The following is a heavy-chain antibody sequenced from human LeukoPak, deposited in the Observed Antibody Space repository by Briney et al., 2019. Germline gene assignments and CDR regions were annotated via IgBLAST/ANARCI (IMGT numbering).Heavy chain of an antibody. CDR2: INHSGST. J-gene: IGHJ4*02. Sequence: SETLSLTCAVYGGSFSGYYWSWIRQPPGKGLEWIGEINHSGSTNYNPSLKSRVTISVDTSKNQFSLKLSSVTAADTAVYYCARGVPYSRNWGQGTLVTVSS. V-gene: IGHV4-34*01. CDR1: GGSFSGYY. D-gene: IGHD2-15*01. CDR3: ARGVPYSRN.